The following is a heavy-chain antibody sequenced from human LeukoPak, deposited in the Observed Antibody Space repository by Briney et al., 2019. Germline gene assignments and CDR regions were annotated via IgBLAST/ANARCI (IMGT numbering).Heavy chain of an antibody. D-gene: IGHD3-9*01. CDR2: ISGSGGST. V-gene: IGHV3-23*01. CDR1: GFTFSSYA. J-gene: IGHJ4*02. CDR3: ANPRLPYDILTGYPGY. Sequence: GGSLRLSCAASGFTFSSYAMSWVRQAPGKGLEWVSAISGSGGSTYYADSVKGRFTISRDNSKNTLYLQMNSLRAEDTAVYYCANPRLPYDILTGYPGYWGQGTLVTVSS.